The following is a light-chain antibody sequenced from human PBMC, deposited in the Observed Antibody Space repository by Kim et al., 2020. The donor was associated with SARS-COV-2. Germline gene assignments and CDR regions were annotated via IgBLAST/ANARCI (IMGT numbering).Light chain of an antibody. J-gene: IGKJ2*01. CDR3: QQSYSTPYT. CDR1: QSISSY. Sequence: SASVGDRVPIPCRASQSISSYLNWYQQKPGKAPKLLIYAASSLQSGVPSRFSGSGSGTDFTLTISSLQPEDFATYYCQQSYSTPYTFGQGTKLEI. CDR2: AAS. V-gene: IGKV1-39*01.